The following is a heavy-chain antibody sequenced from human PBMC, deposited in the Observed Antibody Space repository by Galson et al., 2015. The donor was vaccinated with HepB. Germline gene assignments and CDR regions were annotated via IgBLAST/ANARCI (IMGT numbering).Heavy chain of an antibody. CDR1: GYTFTSYY. J-gene: IGHJ6*03. Sequence: SVKVSCKASGYTFTSYYMHWVRQAPGQGLEWMGIINPSGGSTSYAQKFQGGVTMTRDTSTSTVYMELSSLRSEDTAVYYCAREPICSSTSCYGDYYMDVWGKGTTVTVSS. V-gene: IGHV1-46*03. D-gene: IGHD2-2*01. CDR3: AREPICSSTSCYGDYYMDV. CDR2: INPSGGST.